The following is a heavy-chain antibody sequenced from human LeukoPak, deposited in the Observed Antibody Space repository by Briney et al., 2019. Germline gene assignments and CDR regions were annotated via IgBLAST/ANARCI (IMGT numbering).Heavy chain of an antibody. V-gene: IGHV3-11*01. CDR3: ARGHYGLDV. CDR1: GFSFSDYY. CDR2: IGSTI. J-gene: IGHJ6*02. Sequence: GGSLRPSCVASGFSFSDYYMSWIRQAPGKGLEWVSYIGSTIYYADSVKGRFTISRDNAKNSLYLQMNSLRAEDTAVYYCARGHYGLDVWGQGTTVIVSS.